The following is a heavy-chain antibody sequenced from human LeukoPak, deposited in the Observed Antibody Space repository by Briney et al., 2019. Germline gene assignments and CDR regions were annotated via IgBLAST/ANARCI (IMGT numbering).Heavy chain of an antibody. CDR1: GFTFSSYS. CDR3: AKDLSIGIAAAGPFDY. CDR2: IRYDGSNK. Sequence: GGSLRLSCAASGFTFSSYSMHWVRQAPGKGLEWVAFIRYDGSNKYYADSVKGRFTISRDNSKNTLYLQMNSLRAEDTAVYYCAKDLSIGIAAAGPFDYWGQGTLVTVSS. J-gene: IGHJ4*02. D-gene: IGHD6-13*01. V-gene: IGHV3-30*02.